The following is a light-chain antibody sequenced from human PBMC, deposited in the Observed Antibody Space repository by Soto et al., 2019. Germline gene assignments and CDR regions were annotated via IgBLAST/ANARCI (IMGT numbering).Light chain of an antibody. J-gene: IGKJ1*01. V-gene: IGKV3-11*01. Sequence: EIVMTKSPATLSVSPGERATLSCRASQSVSSYLAWYQQKPGQAPRLLIYDASNRATGIPARFSGSGSGTDFTLTISSLEPEDFAVYYCQQRSNWPPTFGQGTKVDIK. CDR3: QQRSNWPPT. CDR2: DAS. CDR1: QSVSSY.